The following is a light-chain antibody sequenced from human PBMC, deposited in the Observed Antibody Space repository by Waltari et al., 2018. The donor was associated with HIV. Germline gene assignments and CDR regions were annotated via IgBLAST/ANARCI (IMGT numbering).Light chain of an antibody. V-gene: IGLV1-47*01. CDR3: AAWDDSLSGLYV. J-gene: IGLJ1*01. CDR2: RNN. Sequence: QSVLTQPPSASGTPGQRVTISCSGSSSNIGRNYVCWYQQLPGTAPKLLICRNNERPAGVPDRFSGSKSGTSASLAISGLRSEDEADDYCAAWDDSLSGLYVFGTGTKVTVL. CDR1: SSNIGRNY.